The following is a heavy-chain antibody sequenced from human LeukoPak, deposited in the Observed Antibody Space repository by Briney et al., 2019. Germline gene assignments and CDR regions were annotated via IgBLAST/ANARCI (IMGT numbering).Heavy chain of an antibody. CDR1: GGSITNYY. CDR2: TFYDGGA. J-gene: IGHJ4*02. CDR3: AGHHPRNTVDF. D-gene: IGHD2/OR15-2a*01. V-gene: IGHV4-59*08. Sequence: SETLSLTCTVSGGSITNYYWSWLRQPPGKGLEWIGYTFYDGGADYSPSLKSRVTISVDTSRNQFSLRLTSVTAADTAVYYCAGHHPRNTVDFWGQGTLVTVSS.